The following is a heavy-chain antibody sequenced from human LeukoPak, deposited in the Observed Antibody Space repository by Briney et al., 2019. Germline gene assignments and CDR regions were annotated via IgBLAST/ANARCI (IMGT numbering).Heavy chain of an antibody. V-gene: IGHV3-30*18. CDR3: AKDKDYSNYEGYYFDY. J-gene: IGHJ4*02. Sequence: GGSLRLSCAAFGFTFSSYGMHWVRQAPGKGLEWVAVISYDGTNKYYADSMRGRFTISRDNSKNTLYLQMNSLRTEDTAVYYCAKDKDYSNYEGYYFDYWGQGTLVTVSS. CDR1: GFTFSSYG. D-gene: IGHD4-11*01. CDR2: ISYDGTNK.